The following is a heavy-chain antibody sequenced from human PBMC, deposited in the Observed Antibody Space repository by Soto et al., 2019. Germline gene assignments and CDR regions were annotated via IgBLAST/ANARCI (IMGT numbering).Heavy chain of an antibody. J-gene: IGHJ6*02. CDR2: INHSGST. CDR3: ARGGTGYYRYYYYGMDV. CDR1: GGSFSGYY. V-gene: IGHV4-34*01. D-gene: IGHD3-9*01. Sequence: KTSETLSLTCAVYGGSFSGYYWSWIRQPPGKGLEWIGEINHSGSTNYNPSLKSRVTISVDTSKNQFSLKLSSMTAADTAVYYCARGGTGYYRYYYYGMDVWGQGTTVTVSS.